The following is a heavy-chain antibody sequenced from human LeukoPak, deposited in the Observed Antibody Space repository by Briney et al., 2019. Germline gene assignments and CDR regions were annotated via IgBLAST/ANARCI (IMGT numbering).Heavy chain of an antibody. D-gene: IGHD4-17*01. CDR3: AKGHDYGDYGYFDY. CDR2: ISGSGGST. V-gene: IGHV3-23*01. Sequence: PGGSLRLSCAASGFTFSSYAMSWVRQAPGKGLEWVSAISGSGGSTHYADSVKGRFTISRDNSKNTLYLQMNSLRAEDTAVYYCAKGHDYGDYGYFDYWGQGTLVTVSS. J-gene: IGHJ4*02. CDR1: GFTFSSYA.